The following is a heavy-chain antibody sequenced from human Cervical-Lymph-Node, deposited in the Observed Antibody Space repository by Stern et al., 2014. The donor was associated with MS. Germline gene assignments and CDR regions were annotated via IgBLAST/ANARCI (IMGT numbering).Heavy chain of an antibody. D-gene: IGHD7-27*01. J-gene: IGHJ4*02. V-gene: IGHV4-4*07. CDR3: TRGRPGLGTDY. CDR1: GDSINNNY. CDR2: IYSNGEI. Sequence: VQLVESAPGLVKPSETLSLTCTVSGDSINNNYWSWIRQPAGKGLEWIGRIYSNGEINYNPSLKSRLTMSVDTSKNQFSLKVRSVTAADTAVYYCTRGRPGLGTDYWGQGSLVTVSS.